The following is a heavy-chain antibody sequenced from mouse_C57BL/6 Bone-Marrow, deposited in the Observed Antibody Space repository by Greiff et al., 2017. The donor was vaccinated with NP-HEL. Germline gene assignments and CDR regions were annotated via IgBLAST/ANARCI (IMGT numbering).Heavy chain of an antibody. J-gene: IGHJ4*01. CDR1: GYTFTNYW. CDR2: IYPGGGYT. D-gene: IGHD2-4*01. V-gene: IGHV1-63*01. Sequence: VQLQQSGAELVRPGTSVKMSCKASGYTFTNYWIGWATQRPGHGLEWIGDIYPGGGYTNYNEKFKGKATLTADKSSSTAYMQFSSLTSEDSAIYYCARIGTIYYDDDGGAGYAMDYWGQGTSVTVSS. CDR3: ARIGTIYYDDDGGAGYAMDY.